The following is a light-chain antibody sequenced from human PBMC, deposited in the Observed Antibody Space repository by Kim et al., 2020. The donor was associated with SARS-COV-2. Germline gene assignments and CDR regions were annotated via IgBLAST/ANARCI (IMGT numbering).Light chain of an antibody. J-gene: IGKJ1*01. CDR3: QQYDSYPWT. V-gene: IGKV1-5*03. CDR1: QSISSW. CDR2: KTS. Sequence: DIQMTQSPSTLSASVGDRVTITCRASQSISSWLAWYQQKPGKAPNLLIHKTSSLESGVPSRFSGSGSGTEFTLTISSLQPDVFASYYCQQYDSYPWTFGHGTKVDIK.